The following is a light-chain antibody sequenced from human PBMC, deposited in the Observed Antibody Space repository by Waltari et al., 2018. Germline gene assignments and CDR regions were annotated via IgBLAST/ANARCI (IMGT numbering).Light chain of an antibody. J-gene: IGLJ7*01. V-gene: IGLV1-51*02. Sequence: QSVLTQPPSVSAAPGQKVTISCSGSSSNIGNNYVSWYQQLPGTAPKLPIYENNKRPPGIPDRFSGSKSGTSATLGITGLQTGDEADYYCGTWDSSLSAAVFGGGTQLTVL. CDR2: ENN. CDR1: SSNIGNNY. CDR3: GTWDSSLSAAV.